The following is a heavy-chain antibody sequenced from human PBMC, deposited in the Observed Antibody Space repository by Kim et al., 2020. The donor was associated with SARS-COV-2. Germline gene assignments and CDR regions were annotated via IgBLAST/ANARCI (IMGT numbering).Heavy chain of an antibody. J-gene: IGHJ4*02. CDR2: ISTSSSHT. CDR3: ARGGSDYDSARNDY. D-gene: IGHD5-12*01. Sequence: GGSLRLSCAASGFTFSDYYMSWIRQAPGKGLEWVSYISTSSSHTNYADSVKGRFTISRDNAKNSLYLQMNSLRADDTAVYYCARGGSDYDSARNDYWGQGTLVTVSS. V-gene: IGHV3-11*05. CDR1: GFTFSDYY.